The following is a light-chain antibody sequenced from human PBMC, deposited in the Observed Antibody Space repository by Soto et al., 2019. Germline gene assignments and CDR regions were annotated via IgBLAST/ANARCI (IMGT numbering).Light chain of an antibody. CDR3: QTWGTGIHV. Sequence: SYELTQPPSVSVAPGKTARITCGGNNIGSKSVHWYQQKPGQAPVLVIYYDSDRPSGIPERFSGSNSGNTATLTISRVEAGDEADYYCQTWGTGIHVFGTGTKVTVL. CDR1: NIGSKS. V-gene: IGLV3-21*01. J-gene: IGLJ1*01. CDR2: YDS.